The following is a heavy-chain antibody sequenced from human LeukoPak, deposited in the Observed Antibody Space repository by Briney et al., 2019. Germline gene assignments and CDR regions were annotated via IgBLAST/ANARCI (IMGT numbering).Heavy chain of an antibody. CDR1: GGSISSYY. V-gene: IGHV4-59*01. D-gene: IGHD3-16*01. J-gene: IGHJ5*02. CDR3: ARGLSATDTWFDP. CDR2: IYYSGST. Sequence: SGTLALTCSVSGGSISSYYWSWIRQPPGKGLEWIGYIYYSGSTNYNPSLKSRVTISVDTSKNQFSLKLSSVTAADTAVYYCARGLSATDTWFDPWGQGTLVTVSS.